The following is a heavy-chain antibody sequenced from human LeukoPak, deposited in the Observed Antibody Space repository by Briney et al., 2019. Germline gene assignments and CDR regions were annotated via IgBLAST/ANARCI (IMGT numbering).Heavy chain of an antibody. J-gene: IGHJ6*03. Sequence: SETLSLTCTVSGGSISSSSYYWGWIRQPPGKGLEWIGSIYYSGSTYYNPSLKSRVTISVDTPKNQFSLKLSSVTAADTAVYYCARRAHSNPLYYYYYMDVWGKGTTVTVSS. CDR3: ARRAHSNPLYYYYYMDV. V-gene: IGHV4-39*01. D-gene: IGHD2/OR15-2a*01. CDR1: GGSISSSSYY. CDR2: IYYSGST.